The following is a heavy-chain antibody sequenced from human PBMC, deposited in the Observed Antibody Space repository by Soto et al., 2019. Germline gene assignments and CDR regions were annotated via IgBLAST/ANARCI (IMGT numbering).Heavy chain of an antibody. V-gene: IGHV4-39*01. D-gene: IGHD3-10*01. CDR2: NDYSGST. CDR3: ARSELWFVGDWFDP. Sequence: QLQLQESGPGLVKPSETLSLTCTVSGGSISSSSYYWGWIRQPPGKGLEWIGSNDYSGSTYYNPSLKNRVTRSVDTSKNQFSLKLSSVTAADTAVYYCARSELWFVGDWFDPWGQGTLVTVSS. CDR1: GGSISSSSYY. J-gene: IGHJ5*02.